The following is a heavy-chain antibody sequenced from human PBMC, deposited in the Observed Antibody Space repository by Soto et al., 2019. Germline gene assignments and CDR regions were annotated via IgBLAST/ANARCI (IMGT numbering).Heavy chain of an antibody. CDR3: ARHYCTGGPCYFDY. Sequence: QLQLQESGPRLVKPSETLSLTCSVSGGSISSKGFYCGWIRQAPGKGLEWLGSIDYSGDTYYNPSLKSRVTISVGTSKNEFSLKVSSVTASDTAVYYCARHYCTGGPCYFDYWGQGTLVTVTS. J-gene: IGHJ4*02. D-gene: IGHD2-8*02. CDR2: IDYSGDT. V-gene: IGHV4-39*01. CDR1: GGSISSKGFY.